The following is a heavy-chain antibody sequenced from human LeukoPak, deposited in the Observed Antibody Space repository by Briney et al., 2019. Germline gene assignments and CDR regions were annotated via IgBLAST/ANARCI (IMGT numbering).Heavy chain of an antibody. D-gene: IGHD3-22*01. CDR1: GFTFSSYG. Sequence: GGSLRLSCAASGFTFSSYGMHWVRQAPGKGLVWVSRINSDGSSTTYADSVKGRFTISRDNAKNTLYLQMNSLRAEDTAMYYCVRQYSYDSSGYYPWDYWGQGTLVTVSS. J-gene: IGHJ4*02. CDR3: VRQYSYDSSGYYPWDY. V-gene: IGHV3-74*01. CDR2: INSDGSST.